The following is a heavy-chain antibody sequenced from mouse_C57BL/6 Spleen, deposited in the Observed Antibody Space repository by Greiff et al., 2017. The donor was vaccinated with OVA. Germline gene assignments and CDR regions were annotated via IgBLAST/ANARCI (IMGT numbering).Heavy chain of an antibody. J-gene: IGHJ1*03. D-gene: IGHD1-1*01. Sequence: VKLMESGAELVKPGASVKISCKASGYAFSSYWMNWVKQRPGKGLEWIGQIYPGDGDTNYNGKFKGKATLTADKSSSTAYMQLSSLTSEDSAVYFCAAITTVVATGYFDVWGTGTTVTVSS. CDR1: GYAFSSYW. CDR2: IYPGDGDT. V-gene: IGHV1-80*01. CDR3: AAITTVVATGYFDV.